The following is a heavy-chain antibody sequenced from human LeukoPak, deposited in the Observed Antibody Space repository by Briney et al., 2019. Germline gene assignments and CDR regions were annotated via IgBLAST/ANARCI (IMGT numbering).Heavy chain of an antibody. D-gene: IGHD6-13*01. CDR1: GFTFGNYG. CDR3: AKRPTIAAAGGGFYFDS. CDR2: ISFDGSTK. Sequence: GGPLRLSCAASGFTFGNYGMHRVRQTPGKGLEWVAIISFDGSTKYYADSVKGRFTISRDNSKNTLFLQMNSLRTEDTAVYYCAKRPTIAAAGGGFYFDSWGQGTLVTVSS. V-gene: IGHV3-30*18. J-gene: IGHJ4*02.